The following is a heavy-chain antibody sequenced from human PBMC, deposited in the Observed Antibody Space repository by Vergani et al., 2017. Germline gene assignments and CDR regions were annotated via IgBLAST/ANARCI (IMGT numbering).Heavy chain of an antibody. Sequence: QVQLVQSGAEVKKPGSSVKVSCKASGGTFSSYTISWVRQAPGQGLEWMGIINPSGGSTSYAQTFQGRVTMTRDTSTSTVYMELSSLRSEDTAVYYCAREDTAMVRPYYYYGMDVWDQGTTVTVSS. D-gene: IGHD5-18*01. CDR3: AREDTAMVRPYYYYGMDV. CDR1: GGTFSSYT. CDR2: INPSGGST. J-gene: IGHJ6*02. V-gene: IGHV1-46*01.